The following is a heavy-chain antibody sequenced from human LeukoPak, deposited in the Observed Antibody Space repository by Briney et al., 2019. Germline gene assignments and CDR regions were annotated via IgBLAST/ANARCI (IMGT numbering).Heavy chain of an antibody. CDR2: ISGSGGST. J-gene: IGHJ3*02. V-gene: IGHV3-23*01. CDR3: SKYYYDSSGYYFGDAFDI. D-gene: IGHD3-22*01. Sequence: PGGALRLSCAASGFTFSSYAMSWVRQAPGKGLEWVSAISGSGGSTYYADSVKGRFTISRDNSKNTLYLQMNSLRAEDTAVYYCSKYYYDSSGYYFGDAFDIWGQGTMVTVSS. CDR1: GFTFSSYA.